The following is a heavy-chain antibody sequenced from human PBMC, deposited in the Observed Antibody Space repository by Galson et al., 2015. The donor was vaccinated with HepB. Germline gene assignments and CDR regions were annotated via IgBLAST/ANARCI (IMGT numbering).Heavy chain of an antibody. CDR1: GGTFSSYA. J-gene: IGHJ6*02. Sequence: SVKVSCKASGGTFSSYAISWVRQAPGQGLEWMGGIIPIFGTANYAQKFQGRVTITADESTSTAYMELSSLRSEDTAVYYCARRTYYYGSGSYGGMDVWGQGTTVTVSS. D-gene: IGHD3-10*01. CDR3: ARRTYYYGSGSYGGMDV. CDR2: IIPIFGTA. V-gene: IGHV1-69*13.